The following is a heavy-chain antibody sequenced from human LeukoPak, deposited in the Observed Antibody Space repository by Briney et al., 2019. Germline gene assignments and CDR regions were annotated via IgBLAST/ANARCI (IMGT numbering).Heavy chain of an antibody. D-gene: IGHD1-14*01. J-gene: IGHJ4*02. V-gene: IGHV4-61*02. CDR3: ARDRVTTSTPFDY. CDR1: GGSISSGSYY. Sequence: PSQTLSLTCTVSGGSISSGSYYWSWIRQPAGKGLEWIGRIYTSGSTNYNPSLKSRVTISVDTSKNQFSLKLSSVTAADTAVYYCARDRVTTSTPFDYWGQGTLVTVSS. CDR2: IYTSGST.